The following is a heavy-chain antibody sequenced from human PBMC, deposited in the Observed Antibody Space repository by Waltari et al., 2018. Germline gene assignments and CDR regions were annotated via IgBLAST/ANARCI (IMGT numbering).Heavy chain of an antibody. J-gene: IGHJ4*02. D-gene: IGHD5-12*01. CDR1: GFTFSSYW. V-gene: IGHV3-7*04. CDR3: ARGVDGDY. CDR2: IKQDGSEK. Sequence: EVQLVESGGGLVQPGGSLRLSCAASGFTFSSYWMSWVRQAPGEGLGLVGNIKQDGSEKYYVDAVKGRFTISRDNAKNSLYLQMNSLRAEDTAVYYCARGVDGDYWGQGTLVTVSS.